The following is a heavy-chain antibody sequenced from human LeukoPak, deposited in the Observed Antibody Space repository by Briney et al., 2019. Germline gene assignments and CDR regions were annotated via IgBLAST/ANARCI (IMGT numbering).Heavy chain of an antibody. CDR3: ARDYDFWSGYYSPYFDY. Sequence: ASVKVSCKASGYTFTGYYIHWVRQAPGQGLEWMGRINPNSGGTNYAQKFQGRVTMTTDTSTSTAYMELRSLRSDDTAVYYCARDYDFWSGYYSPYFDYWGQGTLVTVSS. D-gene: IGHD3-3*01. J-gene: IGHJ4*02. V-gene: IGHV1-2*06. CDR2: INPNSGGT. CDR1: GYTFTGYY.